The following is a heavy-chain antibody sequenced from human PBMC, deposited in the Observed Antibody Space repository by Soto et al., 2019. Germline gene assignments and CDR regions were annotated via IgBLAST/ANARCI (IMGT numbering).Heavy chain of an antibody. D-gene: IGHD3-22*01. J-gene: IGHJ6*02. V-gene: IGHV3-30-3*01. Sequence: GGSLRLSCAASGFTFSSYAMHWVRQAPGKGLEWVAVISYDGSNKYYADSVKGRFTISRDNSKNTLYLQMNSLRAEDTAVYYCPMGGAREYYYDSSTYGPYYYYGMDVWGQGTTVTVSS. CDR2: ISYDGSNK. CDR3: PMGGAREYYYDSSTYGPYYYYGMDV. CDR1: GFTFSSYA.